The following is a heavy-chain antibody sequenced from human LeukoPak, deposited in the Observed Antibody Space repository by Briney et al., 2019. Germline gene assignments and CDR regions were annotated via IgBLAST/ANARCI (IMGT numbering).Heavy chain of an antibody. CDR3: ASFYDSSGYLSTYYFDY. J-gene: IGHJ4*02. CDR2: IYYSGCT. V-gene: IGHV4-39*01. CDR1: GGSISSSSYY. Sequence: SETLSLTCTVSGGSISSSSYYWGWIRQPPGKGLEWIGSIYYSGCTYYNPSLRSRVTISVDTSKNQFSLKLSSVTAADTAVYYCASFYDSSGYLSTYYFDYWGQGTLVTVSS. D-gene: IGHD3-22*01.